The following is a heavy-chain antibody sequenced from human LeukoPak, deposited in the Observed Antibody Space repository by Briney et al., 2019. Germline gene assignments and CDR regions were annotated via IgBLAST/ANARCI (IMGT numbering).Heavy chain of an antibody. CDR2: IKLDGSEK. J-gene: IGHJ4*02. CDR3: ARDQYDTWSRRGNFDS. D-gene: IGHD3-3*01. CDR1: GFSFGKYW. Sequence: GGSLRLSCVASGFSFGKYWMSWVRQAPGRGLEWVANIKLDGSEKNYVDSVKGRFTISRDNTKNSLYLQMNSLRVEDTAVFYCARDQYDTWSRRGNFDSWGQGTLVIVSS. V-gene: IGHV3-7*03.